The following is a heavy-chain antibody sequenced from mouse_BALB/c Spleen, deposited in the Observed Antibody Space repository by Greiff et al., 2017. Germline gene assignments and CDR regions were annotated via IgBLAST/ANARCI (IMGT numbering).Heavy chain of an antibody. CDR2: IDPSDSYT. V-gene: IGHV1-69*02. CDR3: ARGGYGSRTGYFDV. J-gene: IGHJ1*01. CDR1: GYTFTSYW. Sequence: QVQLKQPGAELVKPGASVKLSCKASGYTFTSYWMHWVKQRPGQGLEWIGEIDPSDSYTNYNQKFKGKATLTVDKSSSTAYMQLSSLTSEDSAVYYCARGGYGSRTGYFDVWGAGTTVTVSS. D-gene: IGHD1-1*01.